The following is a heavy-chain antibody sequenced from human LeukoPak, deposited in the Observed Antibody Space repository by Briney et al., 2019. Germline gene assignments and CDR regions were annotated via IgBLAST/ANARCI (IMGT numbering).Heavy chain of an antibody. Sequence: ASVKVSCKASGYTFTGYYMHWVRQAPGQGLEWMGRINPNSGGTNYAQKFQGRVTMTRDTSISTAYMELSRLRSDDTAVYYCARALTDSPNAFEIWGQGTMVTVSS. J-gene: IGHJ3*02. V-gene: IGHV1-2*06. CDR3: ARALTDSPNAFEI. CDR1: GYTFTGYY. CDR2: INPNSGGT. D-gene: IGHD2-21*01.